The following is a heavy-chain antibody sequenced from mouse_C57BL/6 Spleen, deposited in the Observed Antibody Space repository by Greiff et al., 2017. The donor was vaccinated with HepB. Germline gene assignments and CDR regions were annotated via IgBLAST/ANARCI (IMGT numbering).Heavy chain of an antibody. CDR3: TRSGREDWYFDV. J-gene: IGHJ1*03. Sequence: QVQLQQSGAELVRPGASVTLSCKASGYTFTDYEMHWVKQTPVHGLEWIGAIDPETGGTAYNQKFKGKAILTADKSSSTAYMELRRLTSEDSAVYYCTRSGREDWYFDVWGTGTTVTVSS. CDR1: GYTFTDYE. D-gene: IGHD1-1*01. CDR2: IDPETGGT. V-gene: IGHV1-15*01.